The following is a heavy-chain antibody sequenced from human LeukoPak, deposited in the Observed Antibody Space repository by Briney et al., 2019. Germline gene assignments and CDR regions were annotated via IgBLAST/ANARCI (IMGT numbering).Heavy chain of an antibody. CDR3: AAGVYYDSSGQYYFDY. V-gene: IGHV4-59*01. CDR2: IYYSGST. CDR1: GVSISRYC. Sequence: SETLSLTCTVSGVSISRYCWSWIRQPPGKGLEWIGYIYYSGSTNYNPSFKTRVTISVVTSTNQFSLKLSSVTAADTAVYYCAAGVYYDSSGQYYFDYWGQGTLVTVSS. D-gene: IGHD3-22*01. J-gene: IGHJ4*02.